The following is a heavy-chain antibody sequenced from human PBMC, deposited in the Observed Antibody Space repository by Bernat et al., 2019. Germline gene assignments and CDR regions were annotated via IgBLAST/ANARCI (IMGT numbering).Heavy chain of an antibody. CDR3: ARHVDYSGDWHAPYFQH. CDR1: GYSFTSYW. D-gene: IGHD6-19*01. J-gene: IGHJ1*01. Sequence: EVQLLQSGTEVKKPGESLKISCKGSGYSFTSYWIGWVRQMPGKGLEWMGIIYPGGGPDPRYSPSFQGQVIISADRSSNTVYLQWSTLKTSDTAMYYCARHVDYSGDWHAPYFQHWGQGTLVTVSS. V-gene: IGHV5-51*01. CDR2: IYPGGGPDP.